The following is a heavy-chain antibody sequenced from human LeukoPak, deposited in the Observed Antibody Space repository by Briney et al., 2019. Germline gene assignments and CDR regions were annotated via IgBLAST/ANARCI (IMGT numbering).Heavy chain of an antibody. CDR1: GDSVSGISFY. CDR2: IQYSWST. J-gene: IGHJ4*02. V-gene: IGHV4-61*01. D-gene: IGHD3-22*01. Sequence: SETLSLTCTVSGDSVSGISFYWSWIRQPPGKGLQYIGYIQYSWSTNYNPSLKSRVTISVDTSKNQFSLKLSSVTAADTAVYYCSRYYDSGGCWSTPHFDYWGQGTLVTVSS. CDR3: SRYYDSGGCWSTPHFDY.